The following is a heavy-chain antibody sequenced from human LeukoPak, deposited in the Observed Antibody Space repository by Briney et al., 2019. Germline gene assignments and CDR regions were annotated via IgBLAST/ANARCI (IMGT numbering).Heavy chain of an antibody. D-gene: IGHD6-13*01. CDR1: GDSVSHNIAT. CDR2: TYYRSKWYS. V-gene: IGHV6-1*01. J-gene: IGHJ4*02. Sequence: SQTLSLTCAISGDSVSHNIATWNWIRQSPSRGLEWLGRTYYRSKWYSEYALSMKSRITISADTSRNQFSLRLNSVTPDDAAVYYCASSFYSSSWYLDYWGQGSQVTVSS. CDR3: ASSFYSSSWYLDY.